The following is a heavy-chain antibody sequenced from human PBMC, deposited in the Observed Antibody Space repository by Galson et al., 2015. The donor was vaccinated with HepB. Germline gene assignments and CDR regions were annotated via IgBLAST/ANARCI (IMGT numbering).Heavy chain of an antibody. CDR3: ARKDFQQQYNWFDP. CDR2: TYYRSKWYN. D-gene: IGHD1/OR15-1a*01. CDR1: GDCVSSNSAA. Sequence: CAISGDCVSSNSAAWNWIRQSPSRGLEWLGRTYYRSKWYNDYAVSVKSRITISPDTSRNQFSLQLSSVTPEDTAVYYCARKDFQQQYNWFDPWGQGTLVTVSS. V-gene: IGHV6-1*01. J-gene: IGHJ5*02.